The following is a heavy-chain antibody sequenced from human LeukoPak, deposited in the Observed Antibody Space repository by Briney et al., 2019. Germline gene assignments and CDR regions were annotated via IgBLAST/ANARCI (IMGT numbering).Heavy chain of an antibody. CDR3: ARQIVEVWFGELCATNCDY. V-gene: IGHV4-39*07. CDR2: IYYSGST. CDR1: GGSISSSSYY. J-gene: IGHJ4*02. Sequence: PSETLSLTCTVSGGSISSSSYYWGWIRQPPGKGLEWIGSIYYSGSTYYNPSLKSRVTISVDTSKNQFSLKLSSVTAADTAVYYCARQIVEVWFGELCATNCDYWGQGTLVTVSS. D-gene: IGHD3-10*01.